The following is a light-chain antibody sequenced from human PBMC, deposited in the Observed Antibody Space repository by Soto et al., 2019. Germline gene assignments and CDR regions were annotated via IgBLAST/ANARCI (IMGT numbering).Light chain of an antibody. CDR3: TSYTSSSPRKV. CDR2: GVS. Sequence: QSVLTQPASVSGSPGQSIAISCTGTGSDVGGYNYVSWYQHHPGKAPKLIIYGVSNRPSGVSDRFSGSKSGNTASLTISGLQAEDEADYYCTSYTSSSPRKVFGGGTQLTVL. V-gene: IGLV2-14*01. J-gene: IGLJ3*02. CDR1: GSDVGGYNY.